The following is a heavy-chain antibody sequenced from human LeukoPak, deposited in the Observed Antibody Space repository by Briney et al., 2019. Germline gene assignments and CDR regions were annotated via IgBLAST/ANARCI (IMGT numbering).Heavy chain of an antibody. Sequence: SSETLSLTCTVSGGSISSSSYYWGWIRQPPGKGLEWIGSIYYSGSTYYNPSLKGRVTISVDTSKNQFSLKLSSVTAADTAVYYCARGLAAGPLSSMDVWGKGTTVTISS. CDR2: IYYSGST. V-gene: IGHV4-39*07. D-gene: IGHD6-13*01. CDR1: GGSISSSSYY. J-gene: IGHJ6*03. CDR3: ARGLAAGPLSSMDV.